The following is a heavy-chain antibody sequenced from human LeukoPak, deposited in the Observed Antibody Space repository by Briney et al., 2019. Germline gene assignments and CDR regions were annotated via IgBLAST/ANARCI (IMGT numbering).Heavy chain of an antibody. Sequence: SGGSLRLSCAASGFTFDDYAMHWVRQAPGKGLEWVSGISWNSGSIGYADSVKGRFTISRDNAKNSLYLQMNSLRAEDMALYYCARGGYSYGRSEFDYWGQGTLVTVSS. CDR2: ISWNSGSI. D-gene: IGHD5-18*01. CDR3: ARGGYSYGRSEFDY. V-gene: IGHV3-9*03. J-gene: IGHJ4*02. CDR1: GFTFDDYA.